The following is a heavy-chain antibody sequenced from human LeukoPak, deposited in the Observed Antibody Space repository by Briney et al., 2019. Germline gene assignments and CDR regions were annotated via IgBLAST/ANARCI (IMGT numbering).Heavy chain of an antibody. Sequence: GGSLRLSCAASGFTFSSYAMSWVRQAPGKGLEWVSAISGSGGSTYYADSVKGRFTISRDNSKNTLYLQMNSLRAEDTAVYYCARDLRFLLWFGEPRASPDAFDIWGQGTMVTVSS. J-gene: IGHJ3*02. CDR3: ARDLRFLLWFGEPRASPDAFDI. CDR1: GFTFSSYA. V-gene: IGHV3-23*01. D-gene: IGHD3-10*01. CDR2: ISGSGGST.